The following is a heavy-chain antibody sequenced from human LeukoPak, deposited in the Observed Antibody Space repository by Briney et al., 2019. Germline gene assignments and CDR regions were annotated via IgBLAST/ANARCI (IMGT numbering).Heavy chain of an antibody. D-gene: IGHD1-7*01. J-gene: IGHJ5*02. CDR1: GGTFSSYA. CDR2: IIPIFGTA. Sequence: GASVKVSCKASGGTFSSYAISWVRQAPGQGLEWMGGIIPIFGTANYAQKFQGRVTITTDESTSTAYMELSSLRSEDTAVYYCASCNWNFMIRGSYNWFDPWGQGTLVTVSS. CDR3: ASCNWNFMIRGSYNWFDP. V-gene: IGHV1-69*05.